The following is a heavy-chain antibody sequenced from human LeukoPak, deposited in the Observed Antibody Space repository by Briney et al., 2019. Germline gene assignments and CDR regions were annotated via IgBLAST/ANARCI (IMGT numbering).Heavy chain of an antibody. J-gene: IGHJ4*02. CDR2: ISSSGGSP. D-gene: IGHD2-2*01. V-gene: IGHV3-23*01. CDR3: AKDQALSLSSSRALDY. Sequence: GGSLRLSCVASGFTFSTYALSWVRQAPGKGLEWVSAISSSGGSPYYADSVNGRFTISRDNSKNTLYLQMNSLRAEDTALYYCAKDQALSLSSSRALDYWGQGTLDTVSS. CDR1: GFTFSTYA.